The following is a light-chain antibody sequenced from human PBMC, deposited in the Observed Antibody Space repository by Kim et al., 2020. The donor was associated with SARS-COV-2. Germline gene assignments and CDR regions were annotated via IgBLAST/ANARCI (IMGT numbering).Light chain of an antibody. CDR2: DAS. V-gene: IGKV3-15*01. CDR3: QQYNNWLYT. J-gene: IGKJ2*01. Sequence: EIVMTQSPVTLSVSPGERATLSCRASQSVSSNLVWYQQKPGQAPRLLISDASNRVTGIPARFSGNGSGTEFTLTITSLQSEDFAVYYCQQYNNWLYTFGQGTKLEI. CDR1: QSVSSN.